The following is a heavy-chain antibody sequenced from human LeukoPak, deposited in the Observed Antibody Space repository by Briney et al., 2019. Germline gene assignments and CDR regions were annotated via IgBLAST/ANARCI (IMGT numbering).Heavy chain of an antibody. CDR2: LWSNGSAH. Sequence: GGSLRLSCAASGFTFSTYGVHWVRHAPGKGLEWVAVLWSNGSAHCYADSGRGRFTTSGDNSKNTLYLQMNSLRAKDTAVYYCARDGFNFYYFDYWGQGTLVTVSS. D-gene: IGHD3-3*01. V-gene: IGHV3-33*01. CDR3: ARDGFNFYYFDY. J-gene: IGHJ4*02. CDR1: GFTFSTYG.